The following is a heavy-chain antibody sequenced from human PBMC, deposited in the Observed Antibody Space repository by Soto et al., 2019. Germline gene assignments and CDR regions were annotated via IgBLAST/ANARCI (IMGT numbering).Heavy chain of an antibody. J-gene: IGHJ6*02. CDR1: GGTFSSYA. CDR2: IIPIFGTA. D-gene: IGHD3-9*01. CDR3: ERGSINYDILNDKPKYYYYYGMDV. V-gene: IGHV1-69*01. Sequence: QVQLVQSGAEVKKPGSSVKVSCKASGGTFSSYAISWVRQAPGQGLEWMGGIIPIFGTANYAEKFQGRVNITADESTSTAYMELSSLRSEDTGVYYCERGSINYDILNDKPKYYYYYGMDVWGQGPTVTASS.